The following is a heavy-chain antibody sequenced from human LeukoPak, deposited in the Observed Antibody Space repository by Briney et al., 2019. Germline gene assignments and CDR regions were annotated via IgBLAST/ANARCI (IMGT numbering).Heavy chain of an antibody. CDR1: GYSISSGYY. V-gene: IGHV4-38-2*01. J-gene: IGHJ4*02. CDR3: ARHVPGTILD. Sequence: SETLSLTCDVSGYSISSGYYWGWIRQPPGKGLEWIGSIYHSGSTYYNPSLKSRVTISVDTSKNQFSLKLSSVTAADTAVYYCARHVPGTILDWGQGTLVTVSS. CDR2: IYHSGST. D-gene: IGHD6-19*01.